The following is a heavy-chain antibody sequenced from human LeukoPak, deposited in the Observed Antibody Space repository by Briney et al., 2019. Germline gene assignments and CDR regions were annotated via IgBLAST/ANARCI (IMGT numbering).Heavy chain of an antibody. J-gene: IGHJ6*03. V-gene: IGHV3-53*01. D-gene: IGHD1-26*01. Sequence: PGGSLRLSCTASGFNVSSKYMNWVRQAPGKGLEWVAVIYSGGSTHYADSVKGRITVSRDNSKNTLYLQMSSLRAEDTAVYYCAKDDSGSYYPYYYYMDVWGKGTTVTISS. CDR3: AKDDSGSYYPYYYYMDV. CDR2: IYSGGST. CDR1: GFNVSSKY.